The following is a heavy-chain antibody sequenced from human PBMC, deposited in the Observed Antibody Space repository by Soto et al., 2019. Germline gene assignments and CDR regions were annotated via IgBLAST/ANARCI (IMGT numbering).Heavy chain of an antibody. Sequence: PGGSLRLSCAASGFTFSSYAMHWVHQAPGKGLEWVAVISYDGSNKYYADSVKGRFTISRDNAKNTLYLQMNSLRAEDTAVYYCAKDLTWNQADYWGQGALVTSPQ. CDR2: ISYDGSNK. CDR1: GFTFSSYA. D-gene: IGHD1-1*01. CDR3: AKDLTWNQADY. V-gene: IGHV3-30-3*01. J-gene: IGHJ4*02.